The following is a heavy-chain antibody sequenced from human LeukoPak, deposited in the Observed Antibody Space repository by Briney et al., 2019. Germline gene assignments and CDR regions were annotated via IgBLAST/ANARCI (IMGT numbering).Heavy chain of an antibody. Sequence: SETLSLTCTVSGYSIGSGYYWGWIRQPPGKGLEWIGSIYHSGSTYYNPSLKSRVTISVDTSKNQFSLKLSSVTAADTAVYYCARSRQLLWFGELTMANWFDPWGQGTLVTVSS. CDR3: ARSRQLLWFGELTMANWFDP. CDR1: GYSIGSGYY. CDR2: IYHSGST. J-gene: IGHJ5*02. V-gene: IGHV4-38-2*02. D-gene: IGHD3-10*01.